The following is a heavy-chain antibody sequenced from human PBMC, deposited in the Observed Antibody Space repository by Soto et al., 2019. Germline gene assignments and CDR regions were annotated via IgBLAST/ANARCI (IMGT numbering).Heavy chain of an antibody. J-gene: IGHJ6*02. D-gene: IGHD6-19*01. CDR2: MYYRGST. V-gene: IGHV4-59*08. CDR1: GGSISSYY. Sequence: SETLSLTCTVSGGSISSYYWSWVRQPPGKGLEWIGYMYYRGSTNYNPSLKSRVTISVDTSKNQLSLKLNSVTAADTAVYYCARAVFRYSSSTTSYYYGLDGWGQGTTVTVAS. CDR3: ARAVFRYSSSTTSYYYGLDG.